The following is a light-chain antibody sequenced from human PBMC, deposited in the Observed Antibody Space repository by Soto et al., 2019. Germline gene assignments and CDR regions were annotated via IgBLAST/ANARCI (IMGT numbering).Light chain of an antibody. CDR3: CSYAGSRTYV. J-gene: IGLJ1*01. V-gene: IGLV2-23*02. CDR2: DVS. CDR1: SSDVGSYNL. Sequence: QSVLTQPASVSGSPGQSITISCTGTSSDVGSYNLASWYQQHPGKAPKLIIYDVSERPSGVSNRFSGSQSGNTASLTISGLQAEDEADYYCCSYAGSRTYVFGTGTKVTVL.